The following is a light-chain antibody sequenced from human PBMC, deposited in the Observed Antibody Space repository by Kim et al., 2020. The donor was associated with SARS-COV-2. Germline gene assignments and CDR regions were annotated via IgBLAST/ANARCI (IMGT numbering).Light chain of an antibody. Sequence: GQSVIISCTGSSSDIGDYNDISWYQQRPGKVPKLMSFEVNTRPSGVPDRFSGSESGNTATLTISGLQAEDEADYYCCSYAGRYTYVFGTGTKVTVL. CDR2: EVN. CDR3: CSYAGRYTYV. V-gene: IGLV2-11*03. CDR1: SSDIGDYND. J-gene: IGLJ1*01.